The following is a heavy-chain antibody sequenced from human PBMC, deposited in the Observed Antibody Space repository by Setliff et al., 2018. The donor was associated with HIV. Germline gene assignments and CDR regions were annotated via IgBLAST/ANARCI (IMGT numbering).Heavy chain of an antibody. J-gene: IGHJ3*02. CDR3: ARDGGYSVHQWFGDAFDI. CDR2: IIPIFGTA. Sequence: SVKVSCKASGGTLSSYAISWVRQAPGQGLEWMGRIIPIFGTANYAQKFQGRVTITADESTSIAYMELSSLRFDDTAVYYCARDGGYSVHQWFGDAFDIWGQGTMVTVSS. V-gene: IGHV1-69*13. CDR1: GGTLSSYA. D-gene: IGHD5-12*01.